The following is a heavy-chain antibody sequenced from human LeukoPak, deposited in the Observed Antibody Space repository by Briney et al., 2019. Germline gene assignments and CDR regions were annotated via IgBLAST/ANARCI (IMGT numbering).Heavy chain of an antibody. J-gene: IGHJ4*02. CDR1: GGTFSSYA. CDR2: IIPIFGTA. V-gene: IGHV1-69*01. CDR3: ARDRSPYVWGSYRTYYFDY. D-gene: IGHD3-16*02. Sequence: GASVKVSCTASGGTFSSYAISWVRQAPGQGLEWMGGIIPIFGTANYAQKFQGRVTITADESTSTAYMEPSSLRSEDTAVYYCARDRSPYVWGSYRTYYFDYWGQGTLVTVSS.